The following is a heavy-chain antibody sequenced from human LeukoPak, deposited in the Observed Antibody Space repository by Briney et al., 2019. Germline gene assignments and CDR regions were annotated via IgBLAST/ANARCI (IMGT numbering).Heavy chain of an antibody. D-gene: IGHD6-19*01. Sequence: SVKVSCKASGGTFSSYAISWARQAPGQGLEWMGGIIPIFGTANYAQKFQGRVTITTDESTSTAYMELSSLRSEDTAVYYCATTSLIAVAGPNTYFDYWGQGTLVTVSS. CDR1: GGTFSSYA. CDR3: ATTSLIAVAGPNTYFDY. CDR2: IIPIFGTA. V-gene: IGHV1-69*05. J-gene: IGHJ4*02.